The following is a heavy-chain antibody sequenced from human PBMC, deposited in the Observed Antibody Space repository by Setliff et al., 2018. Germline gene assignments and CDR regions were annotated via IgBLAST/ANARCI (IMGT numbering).Heavy chain of an antibody. J-gene: IGHJ4*02. V-gene: IGHV3-74*01. D-gene: IGHD3-3*01. CDR1: EFTFRNYY. CDR2: IKSDGSNT. Sequence: GGSLRLSCAASEFTFRNYYMHWVRQAPGKGLMWVSYIKSDGSNTHYADSVEGRFTISRDNAKNTLYLQMNSLRAEDTAIYYCTRSSNFWNGYLFDWWGQGSLVTVSS. CDR3: TRSSNFWNGYLFDW.